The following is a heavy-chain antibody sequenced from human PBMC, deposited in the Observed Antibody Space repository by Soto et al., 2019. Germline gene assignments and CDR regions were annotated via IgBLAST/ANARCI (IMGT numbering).Heavy chain of an antibody. J-gene: IGHJ5*02. Sequence: GESLKISCAASGFTFSNYAMTWVRQDPGKGLEWVSAISGSGGSAYYADSVKGRFTISRDNSKNTLYLQMNSLRADDSGVYYCAKDPYSGVLVPVAIGFDPWGPGTLVTVSS. CDR2: ISGSGGSA. V-gene: IGHV3-23*01. CDR1: GFTFSNYA. CDR3: AKDPYSGVLVPVAIGFDP. D-gene: IGHD2-2*01.